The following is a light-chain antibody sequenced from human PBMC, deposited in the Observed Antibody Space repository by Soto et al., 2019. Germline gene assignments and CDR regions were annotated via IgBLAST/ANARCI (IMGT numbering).Light chain of an antibody. V-gene: IGKV3-15*01. Sequence: EIVMTQSPATLSVSPGERATLSCRASQSVSSNLAWYQQKPGQAPRLLIYGASTRATSIPARFSGSGSGTEFALTISSLESEDFAVYYCQQYNKWRLTFGGGTKVEFK. CDR1: QSVSSN. CDR3: QQYNKWRLT. CDR2: GAS. J-gene: IGKJ4*01.